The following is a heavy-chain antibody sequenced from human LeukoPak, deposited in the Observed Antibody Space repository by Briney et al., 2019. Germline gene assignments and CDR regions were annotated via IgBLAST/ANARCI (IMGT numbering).Heavy chain of an antibody. V-gene: IGHV3-66*01. J-gene: IGHJ4*02. CDR3: AKEFDSSGYFDD. CDR2: IYSGGST. CDR1: GFTVSSNY. Sequence: GGSLRLSCAASGFTVSSNYMSWVRQAPGKGLEWVSVIYSGGSTYYADSVKGRFTISRDNSKNTLYLQMNSLRAEDTAVYYCAKEFDSSGYFDDWGQGTLVTVSS. D-gene: IGHD3-22*01.